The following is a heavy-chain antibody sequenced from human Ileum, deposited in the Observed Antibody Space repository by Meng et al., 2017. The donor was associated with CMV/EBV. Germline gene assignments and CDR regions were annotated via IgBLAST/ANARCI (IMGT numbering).Heavy chain of an antibody. CDR3: ARDDYYRFDNGVHSYAGDY. J-gene: IGHJ4*02. CDR2: IIPILGKA. V-gene: IGHV1-69*10. D-gene: IGHD2-8*01. Sequence: FTSYAISWGRQAPGQGLEWIGGIIPILGKANYAQNFRSRVTVTADRATSTAYMELSDLRSEDTAIYYCARDDYYRFDNGVHSYAGDYWGQGTLVTVSS. CDR1: FTSYA.